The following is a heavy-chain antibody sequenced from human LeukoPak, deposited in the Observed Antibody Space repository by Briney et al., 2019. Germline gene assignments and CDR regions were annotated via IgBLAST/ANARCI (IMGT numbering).Heavy chain of an antibody. Sequence: GGSLRLSCAASGFTFSSYAMHWVRQAPGKGLEWVAVISYDGSNKYYADSVKGRFTISRDNSKNTLYLQMNTLRAEDTAVYHCAKRSSPGSGGYINWFDPWGQGTLVTVSS. V-gene: IGHV3-30*04. D-gene: IGHD3-10*01. J-gene: IGHJ5*02. CDR2: ISYDGSNK. CDR3: AKRSSPGSGGYINWFDP. CDR1: GFTFSSYA.